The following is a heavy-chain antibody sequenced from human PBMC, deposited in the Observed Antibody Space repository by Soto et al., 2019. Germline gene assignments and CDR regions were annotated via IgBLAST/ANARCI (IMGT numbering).Heavy chain of an antibody. D-gene: IGHD3-3*01. Sequence: QVQLQESGPGLVKPSETLSLTCTVSGGSVSSGSYYWSWIRQPPGKGLEWIGYIYYSGSTNYNPSLKSRVTISVDTSKNQFSLKLSSVTAADTAVYYCARDPVRFSPGFDPWGQGTLVTVSS. CDR2: IYYSGST. J-gene: IGHJ5*02. V-gene: IGHV4-61*01. CDR1: GGSVSSGSYY. CDR3: ARDPVRFSPGFDP.